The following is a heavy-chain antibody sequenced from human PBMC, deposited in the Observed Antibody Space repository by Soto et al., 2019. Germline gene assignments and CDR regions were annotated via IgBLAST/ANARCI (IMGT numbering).Heavy chain of an antibody. J-gene: IGHJ4*02. D-gene: IGHD3-10*01. V-gene: IGHV4-39*01. Sequence: PSETLSLTCTVSGGSISSSSYYWGWIRQPPGKGLEWIGSIYYSGSTYYNPSLKSRVTISVDTSKNQFSLKLSSVTAADTAVYYCARRDRIYYYGSGSYSLSFDYWGQGTLVTVSS. CDR2: IYYSGST. CDR3: ARRDRIYYYGSGSYSLSFDY. CDR1: GGSISSSSYY.